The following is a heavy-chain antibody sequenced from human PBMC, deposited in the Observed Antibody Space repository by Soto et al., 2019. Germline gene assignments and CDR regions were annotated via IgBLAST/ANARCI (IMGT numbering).Heavy chain of an antibody. CDR1: GFTFSDYY. D-gene: IGHD2-15*01. Sequence: VGSLRLSCAASGFTFSDYYMSWIRQAPGKGLEWVSYISSSGSTIYYADSVKGRFTISRDNAKNSLYLQMNSLRAEDTAVYYCARDPEVVVAATNYGMDVWGQGTTVTVSS. CDR2: ISSSGSTI. CDR3: ARDPEVVVAATNYGMDV. J-gene: IGHJ6*02. V-gene: IGHV3-11*01.